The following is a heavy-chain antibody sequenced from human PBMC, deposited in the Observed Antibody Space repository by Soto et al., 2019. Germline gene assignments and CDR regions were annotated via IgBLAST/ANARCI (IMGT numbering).Heavy chain of an antibody. D-gene: IGHD3-10*01. CDR3: ARGWFGPDV. V-gene: IGHV3-74*01. CDR1: GFTLSGRS. CDR2: IDNAGTDS. Sequence: EVQLVESGGGLVQPGGSLRLSCAASGFTLSGRSMHWVRQAPGKGLVWVSGIDNAGTDSTYADSVKGRVTSSRDNAKKMMYLQMNSLSVEDTAVYYCARGWFGPDVWGKGTTVTVSS. J-gene: IGHJ6*04.